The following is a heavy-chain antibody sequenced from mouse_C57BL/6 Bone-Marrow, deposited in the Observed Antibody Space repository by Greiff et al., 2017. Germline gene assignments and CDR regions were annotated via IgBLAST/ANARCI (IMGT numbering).Heavy chain of an antibody. CDR2: IYYSGTI. CDR1: GISITTGNYR. D-gene: IGHD2-5*01. V-gene: IGHV3-5*01. J-gene: IGHJ4*01. Sequence: DVQLQESGPGLVKPSQTVFLTCTVTGISITTGNYRWSWIRQFPGNKLEWIGYIYYSGTITYNPSLTSRTTITRDTPKNQFFLEMNSLTAEDTATYYCARGYSKGAMDYWGQGTSVTVSS. CDR3: ARGYSKGAMDY.